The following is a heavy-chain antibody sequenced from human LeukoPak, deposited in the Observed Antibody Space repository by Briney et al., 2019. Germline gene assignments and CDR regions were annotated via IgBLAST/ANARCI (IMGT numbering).Heavy chain of an antibody. D-gene: IGHD3-22*01. CDR1: GGSISSSSYY. Sequence: SETLSLTCTVSGGSISSSSYYWSWIRQPPGKGLEWIGYIYYSGSTNYNPSLKSRVTISVDTSRNQFSLKLSSVTAADTAVYYCARDSSGRYFDYWGQGTLVTVSS. CDR2: IYYSGST. CDR3: ARDSSGRYFDY. J-gene: IGHJ4*02. V-gene: IGHV4-61*01.